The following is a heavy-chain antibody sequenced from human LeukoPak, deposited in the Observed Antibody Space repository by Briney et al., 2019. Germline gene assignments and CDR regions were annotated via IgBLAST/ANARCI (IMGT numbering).Heavy chain of an antibody. CDR2: INSGGDDI. V-gene: IGHV3-21*05. CDR1: GFSFSLYA. J-gene: IGHJ4*02. Sequence: GGSLRLSCAASGFSFSLYAMNWVRQAPGKGLEWISYINSGGDDIHYAASVRGRFTISRDDAGNTLFLQLSSLRAEDTAVYYCARDTIQPGLIDDWGQGTLVTVSS. D-gene: IGHD2-2*01. CDR3: ARDTIQPGLIDD.